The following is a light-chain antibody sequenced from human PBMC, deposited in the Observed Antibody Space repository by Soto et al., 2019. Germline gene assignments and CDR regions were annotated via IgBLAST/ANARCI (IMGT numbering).Light chain of an antibody. CDR1: QSVSSSY. Sequence: IVLTQSPGTLSLSPGERATLSCKASQSVSSSYLAWYKQKPGQAPRLISYGASSRATGIPDRFSGSGSGTDFTLTISRLEPEDFEVYYCQQYGGSPWTFGQGTKVDIK. V-gene: IGKV3-20*01. CDR2: GAS. CDR3: QQYGGSPWT. J-gene: IGKJ1*01.